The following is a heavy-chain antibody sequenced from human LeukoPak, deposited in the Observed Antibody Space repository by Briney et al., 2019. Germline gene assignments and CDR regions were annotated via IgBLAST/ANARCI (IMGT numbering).Heavy chain of an antibody. CDR3: ATTIVVVPAYYFDY. CDR1: GGSTSIYY. D-gene: IGHD2-2*01. V-gene: IGHV4-59*01. CDR2: IYYSGST. J-gene: IGHJ4*02. Sequence: PSETLSLTCTVSGGSTSIYYWSWIRQPPGKGLEWIGYIYYSGSTNYNPSLKSRVTISVDTSKNQFSLKQSSVTAADTAVYYCATTIVVVPAYYFDYRGQGTLVTVSS.